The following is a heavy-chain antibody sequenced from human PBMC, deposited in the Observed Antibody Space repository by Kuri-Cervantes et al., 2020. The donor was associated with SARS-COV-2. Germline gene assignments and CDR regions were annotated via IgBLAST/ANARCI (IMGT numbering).Heavy chain of an antibody. D-gene: IGHD1-26*01. Sequence: GGSLRLSCGASGFTFSHFAMSWVRQAPGKGLEWVSAISPSGAAYYADSVKGRFTISRDNSKNTLYLQMNSLRAEDTAVYYCAKAPLLASSGSYCDYWGQGTLVTVSS. V-gene: IGHV3-23*01. J-gene: IGHJ4*02. CDR2: ISPSGAA. CDR1: GFTFSHFA. CDR3: AKAPLLASSGSYCDY.